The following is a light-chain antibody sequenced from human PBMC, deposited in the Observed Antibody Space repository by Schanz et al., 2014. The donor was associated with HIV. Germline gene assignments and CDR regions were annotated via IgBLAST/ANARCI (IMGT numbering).Light chain of an antibody. Sequence: IVLTQSPGTLALSPGERATLSCRASQTVSSSSLAWYQQEPGQAPRLVIYATSTRAAGIPDRFSGTGSGTDFTLTISSLEPEDFAVYYCQYFGNSGGTFGGGTKVEIK. V-gene: IGKV3-20*01. CDR3: QYFGNSGGT. CDR2: ATS. J-gene: IGKJ4*01. CDR1: QTVSSSS.